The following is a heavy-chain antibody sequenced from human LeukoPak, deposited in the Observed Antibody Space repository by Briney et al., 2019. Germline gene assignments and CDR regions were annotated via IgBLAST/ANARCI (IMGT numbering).Heavy chain of an antibody. CDR3: ARGLLWFGEFSLPYYYGMDV. Sequence: GRSLRLSCAASGFTFSSYAMHWVRQAPGKGLEWVAVISYDGSNKYYADSVKGRFTISRDNSKNTLYLQMNSLRAEDTAVYYCARGLLWFGEFSLPYYYGMDVWGQGTTVTVSS. CDR1: GFTFSSYA. CDR2: ISYDGSNK. V-gene: IGHV3-30-3*01. D-gene: IGHD3-10*01. J-gene: IGHJ6*02.